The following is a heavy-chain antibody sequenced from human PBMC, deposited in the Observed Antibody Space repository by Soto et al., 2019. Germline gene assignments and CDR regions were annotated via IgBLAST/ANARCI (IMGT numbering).Heavy chain of an antibody. CDR3: ASRRLGYCTGGTCPEF. D-gene: IGHD2-15*01. CDR1: GFTFSSFN. J-gene: IGHJ4*02. CDR2: XXITGNYK. V-gene: IGHV3-21*01. Sequence: EVQLVESGGGLVKPGGSLRLSCAASGFTFSSFNMDWVRQAPGKGLEXXXXXXITGNYKYYADSLKGRFTISRDNAQNLLFLQMDSLRPEDTAVYYCASRRLGYCTGGTCPEFWGQGTLVTVTS.